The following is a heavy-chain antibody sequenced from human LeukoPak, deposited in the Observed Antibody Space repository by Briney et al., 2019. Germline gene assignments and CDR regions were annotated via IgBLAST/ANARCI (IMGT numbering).Heavy chain of an antibody. CDR1: GDSASNKDAA. D-gene: IGHD2-15*01. CDR2: TYYRSKWSN. V-gene: IGHV6-1*01. J-gene: IGHJ4*02. Sequence: SQTLSLTCAISGDSASNKDAAWNWIRQSPSRGLEWLGRTYYRSKWSNDYAVSVRSRITISPDTSKNQFSLQLRSVTPDDTAVYYCARQSLGYVDYWGQGSRVTVSS. CDR3: ARQSLGYVDY.